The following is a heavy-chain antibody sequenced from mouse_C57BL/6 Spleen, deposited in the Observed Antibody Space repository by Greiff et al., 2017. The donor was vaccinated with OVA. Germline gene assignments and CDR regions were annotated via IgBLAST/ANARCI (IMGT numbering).Heavy chain of an antibody. CDR1: GYTFTSYW. V-gene: IGHV1-69*01. D-gene: IGHD2-4*01. CDR2: IDPSDSYT. CDR3: ARGDYDYAYFDV. J-gene: IGHJ1*03. Sequence: QVQLKQPGAELVMPGASVKLSCKASGYTFTSYWMHWVKQRPGQGLEWIGEIDPSDSYTNYNQKFKGKSTLTVDKSSSTAYMQLSSLTSEDSAVYYCARGDYDYAYFDVWGTGTTVTVSS.